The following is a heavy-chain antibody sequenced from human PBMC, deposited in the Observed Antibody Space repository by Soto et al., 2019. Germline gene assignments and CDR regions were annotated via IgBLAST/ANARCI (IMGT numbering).Heavy chain of an antibody. CDR2: ITVVSRRI. CDR1: GFTFSDYN. CDR3: ARSPKVGVRGAY. J-gene: IGHJ4*02. Sequence: EVLLVESGGGLFKPGSSLRLSCAGSGFTFSDYNINWVSKAPGKGLEWVSSITVVSRRIYQPYSKKGRITISRDDAKNSVFLQIISLRDEATALYYCARSPKVGVRGAYWGQATQVTVSS. V-gene: IGHV3-21*01. D-gene: IGHD3-16*01.